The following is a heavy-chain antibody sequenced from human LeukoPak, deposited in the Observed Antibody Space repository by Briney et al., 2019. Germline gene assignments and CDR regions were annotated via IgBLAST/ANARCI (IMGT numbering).Heavy chain of an antibody. V-gene: IGHV3-74*01. D-gene: IGHD3-3*01. J-gene: IGHJ4*02. CDR3: ARTIFGVVTGFDY. CDR1: GFTFSSYW. CDR2: INSDGSST. Sequence: GGSLRLSCAASGFTFSSYWMHWVRQAPGKGLMWVSRINSDGSSTSYADSVKGRFTISRDNAKNTLYLQMNSLRAEDTAVYYCARTIFGVVTGFDYWGQGTLVTVSS.